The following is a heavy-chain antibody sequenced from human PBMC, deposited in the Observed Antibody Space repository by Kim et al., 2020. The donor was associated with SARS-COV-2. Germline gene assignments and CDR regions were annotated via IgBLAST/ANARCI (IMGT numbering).Heavy chain of an antibody. V-gene: IGHV4-4*02. CDR3: ASIAVAGITPYYFDY. D-gene: IGHD6-19*01. Sequence: SETLSLTCAVSGGSISSSNWWSWVRQPPGKGLEWIGEIYHSGSTNYNPSLKSRVTISVDKSKNQFSLKLSSVTAADTAVYYCASIAVAGITPYYFDYWGQGTLVTVSS. CDR1: GGSISSSNW. CDR2: IYHSGST. J-gene: IGHJ4*02.